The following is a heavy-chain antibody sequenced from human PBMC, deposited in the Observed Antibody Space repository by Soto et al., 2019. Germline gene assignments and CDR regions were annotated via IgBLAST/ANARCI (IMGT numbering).Heavy chain of an antibody. CDR1: GVTFSSYA. V-gene: IGHV1-69*13. CDR2: IIPIFGTA. CDR3: ARGRSSDYYYYGMDV. J-gene: IGHJ6*02. D-gene: IGHD3-16*02. Sequence: SVKVSCKASGVTFSSYAIRWVRQAPGQGLEWMGGIIPIFGTANYAQKFQGRVTSTADESTSPAYMELSSLRSEDTAGYYCARGRSSDYYYYGMDVWGQGTTVTVSS.